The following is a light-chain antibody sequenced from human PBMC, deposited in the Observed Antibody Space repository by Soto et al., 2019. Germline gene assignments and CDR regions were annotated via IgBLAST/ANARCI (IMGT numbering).Light chain of an antibody. CDR2: EVS. J-gene: IGLJ1*01. CDR1: SSDVGGYNY. CDR3: SSYSSSSTLCV. V-gene: IGLV2-14*01. Sequence: QSAXXXPASVSGSPGQSITISCTGTSSDVGGYNYVSWYQHHPGKAPKLIIYEVSNRPSGVSNRFSGSKSGNTASLTISGLQAEDEADYYCSSYSSSSTLCVFGTGTKLTVL.